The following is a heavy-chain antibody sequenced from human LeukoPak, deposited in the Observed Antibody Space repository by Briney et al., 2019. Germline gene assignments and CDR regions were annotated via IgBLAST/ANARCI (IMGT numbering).Heavy chain of an antibody. CDR3: AKVGNYYDSSGYPPFDY. Sequence: GRSLRLSCAASGFTFDDYAMHWVRQAPGKGLEWVSGISWNSGSIGYADSAKGRFTISRDNAKNSLYLQMNSLRAEDTALYYCAKVGNYYDSSGYPPFDYWGQGTLVTVSS. CDR2: ISWNSGSI. V-gene: IGHV3-9*01. CDR1: GFTFDDYA. J-gene: IGHJ4*02. D-gene: IGHD3-22*01.